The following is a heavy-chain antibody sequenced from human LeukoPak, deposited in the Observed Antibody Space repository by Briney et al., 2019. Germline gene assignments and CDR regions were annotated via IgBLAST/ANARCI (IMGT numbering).Heavy chain of an antibody. D-gene: IGHD4-17*01. J-gene: IGHJ4*02. Sequence: GGSLRLSCAASGFTVSSNYMSWVRQAPGKGLEWVSVIYSGGSTYYADSVKGRFTISRDNSKNTLYLQMNSLRAEDTAVCYCAREFYGDYVDYFDYWGQGTLVTVSS. CDR3: AREFYGDYVDYFDY. CDR2: IYSGGST. V-gene: IGHV3-66*01. CDR1: GFTVSSNY.